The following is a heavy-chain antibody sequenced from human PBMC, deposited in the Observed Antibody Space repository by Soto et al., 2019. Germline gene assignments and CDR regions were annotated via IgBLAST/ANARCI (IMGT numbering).Heavy chain of an antibody. V-gene: IGHV4-30-2*01. CDR3: ARDQYGSGSYYN. Sequence: PSETLSLTCAVSGGSISSGGYSWSWIRQPPGKGLEWIGYIYHSGSTCYNPSLKSRVTISVDRSKNQFSLKLSSVTAADTAVYYCARDQYGSGSYYNWGQGTLVTVSS. CDR2: IYHSGST. CDR1: GGSISSGGYS. J-gene: IGHJ4*02. D-gene: IGHD3-10*01.